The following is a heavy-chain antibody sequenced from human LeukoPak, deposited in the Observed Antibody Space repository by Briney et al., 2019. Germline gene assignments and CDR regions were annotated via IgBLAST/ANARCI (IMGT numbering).Heavy chain of an antibody. CDR1: GFTFSSYG. Sequence: GGSLRLSCAASGFTFSSYGMHWVRQAPGKGLEWVAFIRYDGSNKYYADSVKGRFTISRDNSKNTLYLQMNSLRAEDTAVYYCARAGYFDWTYYFDYWGQGTLVTVSS. D-gene: IGHD3-9*01. CDR3: ARAGYFDWTYYFDY. V-gene: IGHV3-30*02. J-gene: IGHJ4*02. CDR2: IRYDGSNK.